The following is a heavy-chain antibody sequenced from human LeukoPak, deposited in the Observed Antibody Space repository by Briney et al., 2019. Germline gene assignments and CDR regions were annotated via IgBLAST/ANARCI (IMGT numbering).Heavy chain of an antibody. J-gene: IGHJ4*02. D-gene: IGHD4-17*01. CDR3: ARVYGDYFHY. V-gene: IGHV3-48*01. CDR1: GFTFDDYG. CDR2: ISSGSTTI. Sequence: TGGSLRLSCAASGFTFDDYGMSWVRQAPGKGLEWISYISSGSTTIYYADSVKGRFTISRDNAKNSLYLQMNSLRAEDTAVYYCARVYGDYFHYWGQGTLVTVSS.